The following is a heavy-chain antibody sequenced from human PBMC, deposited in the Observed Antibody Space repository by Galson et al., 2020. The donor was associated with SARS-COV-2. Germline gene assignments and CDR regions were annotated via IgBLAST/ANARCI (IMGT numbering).Heavy chain of an antibody. D-gene: IGHD3-3*01. CDR3: ARDGDYDIWSGYYGNFDY. V-gene: IGHV3-30*04. CDR1: GLTFSTSA. Sequence: GESLKISCAASGLTFSTSAMHWVRQAPGKGLEWLALISYDGRHKFYADSVKGRFTISRENSKDTLYLQVNSLRVEDTAVYYCARDGDYDIWSGYYGNFDYWGQGTLVTVSS. J-gene: IGHJ4*02. CDR2: ISYDGRHK.